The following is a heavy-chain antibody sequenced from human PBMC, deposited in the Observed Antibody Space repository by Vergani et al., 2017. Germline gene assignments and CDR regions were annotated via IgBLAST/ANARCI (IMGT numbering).Heavy chain of an antibody. CDR2: IIPIFGTA. CDR3: ARVRVYSSGYFDY. V-gene: IGHV1-69*01. Sequence: QVQLVQSGSELKKPGASVKVSCKASGYTFTSYAMNWVRQAPGQGLEWMGGIIPIFGTANYAQKFQGRVTITADESTSTAYMELSSLRSEDTAVYYCARVRVYSSGYFDYWGQGTLVTVSS. CDR1: GYTFTSYA. J-gene: IGHJ4*02. D-gene: IGHD6-19*01.